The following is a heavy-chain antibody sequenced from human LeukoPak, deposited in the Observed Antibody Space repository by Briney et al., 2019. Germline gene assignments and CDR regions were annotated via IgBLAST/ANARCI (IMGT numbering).Heavy chain of an antibody. J-gene: IGHJ3*02. V-gene: IGHV4-61*02. CDR2: IYTSEST. D-gene: IGHD3-3*01. CDR1: GGAISSGSYY. Sequence: PSETLSLTCTVSGGAISSGSYYWSWIRQPAGKGLEWIGRIYTSESTNYNPSIKSRVTISVDTSKNQFSLKLSSVTAADTAVYYCARDSITIFGSFKGAFDIWGQGTMVTVSS. CDR3: ARDSITIFGSFKGAFDI.